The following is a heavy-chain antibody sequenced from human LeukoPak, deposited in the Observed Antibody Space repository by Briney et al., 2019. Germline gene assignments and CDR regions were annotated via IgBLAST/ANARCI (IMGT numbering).Heavy chain of an antibody. J-gene: IGHJ4*02. CDR1: GYTLTYRY. V-gene: IGHV1-2*02. D-gene: IGHD3-22*01. Sequence: GASVKLSCKTSGYTLTYRYVHWVRHAPGQGLEWLGWINPKSGDTNFAQKFQGRVTMAGDTSVNTAYMELNRLTSDDTATYYCARATGYHDSSGYYRSFYFDYWGQGSLVTVSS. CDR3: ARATGYHDSSGYYRSFYFDY. CDR2: INPKSGDT.